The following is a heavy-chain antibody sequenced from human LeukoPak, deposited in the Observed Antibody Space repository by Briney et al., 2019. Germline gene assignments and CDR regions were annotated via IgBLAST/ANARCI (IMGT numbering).Heavy chain of an antibody. CDR2: SYSGGSS. CDR1: GFTVSSNY. Sequence: GGSLRLSCAASGFTVSSNYMSWVRQAPGKGLEWVSVSYSGGSSYYADSVKGRFTISRDNSKNTLYLQMNSLRAEDTAVYYCAKGKYQLLYYWGQGTLVTVSS. CDR3: AKGKYQLLYY. D-gene: IGHD2-2*01. J-gene: IGHJ4*02. V-gene: IGHV3-53*05.